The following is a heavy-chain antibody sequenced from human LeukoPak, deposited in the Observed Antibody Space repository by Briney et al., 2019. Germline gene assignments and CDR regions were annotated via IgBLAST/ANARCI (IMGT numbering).Heavy chain of an antibody. CDR1: GFTFGDYA. CDR2: VRNKAYGATT. V-gene: IGHV3-49*04. Sequence: GGSLRLSCTTSGFTFGDYAMSWVRQAPGKGLEWAGFVRNKAYGATTEYAASVKGRFTISRDDSKSIAYLQMNSLKTEDTAVYYCTRGGASGLYYFDYWGQGTLVTVSS. J-gene: IGHJ4*02. CDR3: TRGGASGLYYFDY. D-gene: IGHD6-19*01.